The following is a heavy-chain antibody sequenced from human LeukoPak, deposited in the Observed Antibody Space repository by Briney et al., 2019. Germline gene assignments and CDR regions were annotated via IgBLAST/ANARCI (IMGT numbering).Heavy chain of an antibody. Sequence: ASVKVSCKASGYTFTGYHMHWVRQAPGQGLEWTGWINPNSGGTNYAQNFQGRVTMTRDTSITTAYMELSRLTSDDTAVYYCASLAHFDGSTYYPDFWGQGTLVTVSS. CDR2: INPNSGGT. J-gene: IGHJ4*02. D-gene: IGHD3-22*01. V-gene: IGHV1-2*02. CDR3: ASLAHFDGSTYYPDF. CDR1: GYTFTGYH.